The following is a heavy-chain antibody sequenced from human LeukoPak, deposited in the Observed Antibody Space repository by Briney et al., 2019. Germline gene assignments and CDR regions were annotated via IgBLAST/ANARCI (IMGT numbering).Heavy chain of an antibody. Sequence: PGGSLRLSCAASGLNFNDYDMDWVRQAPGKGPEWVAVIWDDGSNKYYAESVKGRFTISRDSSKNMLYLQMNSLRVEDRAVYYCARERGGQDWDFDLWGRGTLVTVSS. D-gene: IGHD3-10*01. CDR3: ARERGGQDWDFDL. V-gene: IGHV3-33*01. CDR1: GLNFNDYD. CDR2: IWDDGSNK. J-gene: IGHJ2*01.